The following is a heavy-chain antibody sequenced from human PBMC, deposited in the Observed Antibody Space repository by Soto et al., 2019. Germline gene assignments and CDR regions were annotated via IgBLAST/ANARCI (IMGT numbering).Heavy chain of an antibody. CDR3: ARHRYSYGVYYFDY. Sequence: SETLSLTCTVSGGSISSYYWSWIRQSPGKGLEWIGYISYTGSTNYNPSLQSRVTISVDTSKNQFSLKLSSVTAADTAVYYCARHRYSYGVYYFDYWGQGTLVTVSS. V-gene: IGHV4-59*08. CDR1: GGSISSYY. D-gene: IGHD5-18*01. J-gene: IGHJ4*02. CDR2: ISYTGST.